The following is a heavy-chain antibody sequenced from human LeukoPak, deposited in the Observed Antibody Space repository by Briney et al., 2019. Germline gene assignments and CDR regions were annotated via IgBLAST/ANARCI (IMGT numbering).Heavy chain of an antibody. Sequence: GESLKTPSNSFGCSFTTYCYCRVRQLPGKGVVRRGGFDSSSSYTNYSPSFQGQVTISVDKSITTVYLQLSSLTAPDTAMYYCATQTASSGWFYLVHQPYNYGMDVWGQGTTVTVSS. CDR2: FDSSSSYT. CDR3: ATQTASSGWFYLVHQPYNYGMDV. D-gene: IGHD6-19*01. J-gene: IGHJ6*02. V-gene: IGHV5-10-1*01. CDR1: GCSFTTYC.